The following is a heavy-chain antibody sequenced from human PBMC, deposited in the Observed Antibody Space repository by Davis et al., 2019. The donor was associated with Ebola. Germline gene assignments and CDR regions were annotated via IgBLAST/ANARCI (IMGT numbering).Heavy chain of an antibody. CDR1: GFTFSSYA. J-gene: IGHJ4*02. CDR3: AKDRSGGYYDFWSGYYTGIEFDY. V-gene: IGHV3-43*02. CDR2: IIGDGGST. D-gene: IGHD3-3*01. Sequence: GGSLRLSCAASGFTFSSYAMHWVRQAPGKGLDWFSLIIGDGGSTYYADSVKGRLTISRDNTKNSLYLQMNSLRTENTALYYCAKDRSGGYYDFWSGYYTGIEFDYWGQGTLVTVSS.